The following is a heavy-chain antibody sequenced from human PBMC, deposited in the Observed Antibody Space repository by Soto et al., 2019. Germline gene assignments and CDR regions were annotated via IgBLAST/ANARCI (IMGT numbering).Heavy chain of an antibody. V-gene: IGHV3-48*03. CDR2: ISSSGSTI. CDR1: GFTFSSYE. J-gene: IGHJ4*02. Sequence: GGSLRLSFAASGFTFSSYEMNWVRQAPGKGLEWVSYISSSGSTIYYADSVKGRFTISRDNAKNSLYLQMNSLRAEDTAVYYCARDEFGLGALDYWGQGTLVTVS. D-gene: IGHD1-26*01. CDR3: ARDEFGLGALDY.